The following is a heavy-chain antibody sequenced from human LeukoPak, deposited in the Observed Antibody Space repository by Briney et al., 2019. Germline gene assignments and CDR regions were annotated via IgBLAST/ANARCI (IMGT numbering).Heavy chain of an antibody. CDR2: IKGIGPTA. J-gene: IGHJ4*02. V-gene: IGHV3-11*04. CDR3: AKDISRWTTVTTGIDY. D-gene: IGHD4-17*01. CDR1: GFTFSDYY. Sequence: GGSLRLSCAASGFTFSDYYMSWIRQAPGKGLEWVSTIKGIGPTAYYADSLKGRFTISRDNAKNSLFLQMSSLRADDTAIYYCAKDISRWTTVTTGIDYWGQGTLVTVSS.